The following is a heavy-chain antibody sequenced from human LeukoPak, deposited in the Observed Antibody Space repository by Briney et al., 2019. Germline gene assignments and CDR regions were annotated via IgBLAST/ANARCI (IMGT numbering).Heavy chain of an antibody. J-gene: IGHJ4*02. CDR3: ARGSDFDWLGPPY. V-gene: IGHV3-21*01. CDR1: GFTFSSYS. D-gene: IGHD3-9*01. Sequence: PGGSLRLSGAASGFTFSSYSMNWVRQAPGKGLEWVSSISSSSSYIYYADSVKGRFTISRDNAKNSLYLQMNSLRAEDTAVYYCARGSDFDWLGPPYWGQGTLVTVSS. CDR2: ISSSSSYI.